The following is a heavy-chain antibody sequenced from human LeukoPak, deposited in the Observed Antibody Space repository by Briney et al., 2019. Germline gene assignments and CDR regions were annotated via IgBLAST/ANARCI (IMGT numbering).Heavy chain of an antibody. CDR2: INHSGST. V-gene: IGHV4-34*01. Sequence: SETLSLTCAVYGGSFSGYYWSWIRQPPGKGLEWIGEINHSGSTNYNPSLKSRVTIPVDTSKNQFSLKLSSVTAAHTAVYYCARRRSSSWYYFDYWGQGTLVTVSS. J-gene: IGHJ4*02. CDR3: ARRRSSSWYYFDY. CDR1: GGSFSGYY. D-gene: IGHD6-13*01.